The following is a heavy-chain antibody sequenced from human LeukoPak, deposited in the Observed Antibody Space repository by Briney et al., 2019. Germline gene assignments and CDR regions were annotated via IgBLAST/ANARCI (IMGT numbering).Heavy chain of an antibody. J-gene: IGHJ4*02. CDR2: INTDGNST. CDR1: GFTFSTYW. CDR3: ARELASGD. Sequence: GGSLRLSCAASGFTFSTYWMHWVRQAPEKGLVWVSQINTDGNSTTYADSVKGRFTVSRDNAKNTLYLRMNSLRAEDTAVYYCARELASGDWGQGTLVTVSS. V-gene: IGHV3-74*01. D-gene: IGHD6-13*01.